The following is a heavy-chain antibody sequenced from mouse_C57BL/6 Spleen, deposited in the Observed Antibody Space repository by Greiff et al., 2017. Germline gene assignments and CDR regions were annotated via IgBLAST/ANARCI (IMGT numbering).Heavy chain of an antibody. Sequence: QVQLKQSGAELVRPGASVTLSCTASGYTFTDYEMHWVKQTPVHGLEWIGAIDPETGGTAYNQKFQGKAILTADTSSSTASLQLRSLTSEDSAVYYCTGSGVYYGSSRYYAMDYRGRGTSVTVSS. CDR2: IDPETGGT. J-gene: IGHJ4*01. D-gene: IGHD1-1*01. CDR1: GYTFTDYE. V-gene: IGHV1-15*01. CDR3: TGSGVYYGSSRYYAMDY.